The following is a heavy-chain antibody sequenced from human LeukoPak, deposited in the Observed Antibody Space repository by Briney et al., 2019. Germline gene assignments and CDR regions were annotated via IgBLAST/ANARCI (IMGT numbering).Heavy chain of an antibody. CDR1: GGSISSSSYY. CDR2: IYYSGST. D-gene: IGHD2-2*02. J-gene: IGHJ3*02. V-gene: IGHV4-39*01. Sequence: SETLSLTCTVSGGSISSSSYYWGWIRQPPGKGLEWIGSIYYSGSTYYSPSLKSRVTISEDTSKNQISLKLSSVTAAGTAVYYCAKYPVSHAFNIWGQGTMVTVSS. CDR3: AKYPVSHAFNI.